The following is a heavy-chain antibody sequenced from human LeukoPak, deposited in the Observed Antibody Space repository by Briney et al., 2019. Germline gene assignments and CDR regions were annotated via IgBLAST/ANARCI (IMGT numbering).Heavy chain of an antibody. CDR1: GYTFTSYG. D-gene: IGHD3-3*01. CDR2: ISAYNGNT. J-gene: IGHJ4*02. Sequence: ASVKVSCKASGYTFTSYGIRWVRQAPGQGLEWMGWISAYNGNTNYAQKLQGRVTMTTDTSTSTAYMEVRSLRSDDTAVYYCARVDNTIFGDNFDYWGQGTLVTVSS. V-gene: IGHV1-18*01. CDR3: ARVDNTIFGDNFDY.